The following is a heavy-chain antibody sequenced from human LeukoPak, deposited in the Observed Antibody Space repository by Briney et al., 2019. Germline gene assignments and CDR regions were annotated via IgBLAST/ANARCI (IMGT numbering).Heavy chain of an antibody. CDR1: GFTFDDYA. J-gene: IGHJ4*02. CDR3: AKDGYSYGLLPFDY. V-gene: IGHV3-9*01. CDR2: ISWNSGSI. Sequence: GRSLRLSCAASGFTFDDYAMHWVRQAPGKGLEWVSGISWNSGSIGYADSVKGRFTISRDNAKNSLYLQMNSLRAEDTALYYCAKDGYSYGLLPFDYWGQGALVTVCS. D-gene: IGHD5-18*01.